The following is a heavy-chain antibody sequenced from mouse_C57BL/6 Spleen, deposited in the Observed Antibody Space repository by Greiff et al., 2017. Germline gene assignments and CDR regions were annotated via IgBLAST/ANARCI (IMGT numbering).Heavy chain of an antibody. V-gene: IGHV2-6-1*01. CDR3: ARHPYYGSSYDAMDY. CDR1: GFSLTSYG. D-gene: IGHD1-1*01. CDR2: IWSDGST. Sequence: VMLVESGPGLVAPSQSLSITCTVSGFSLTSYGVHWVRQPPGKGLEWLVVIWSDGSTTYNSALKSRLSISKDNSKSQVFLKMNSLQTDDTAMYYCARHPYYGSSYDAMDYWGQGTSVTVSS. J-gene: IGHJ4*01.